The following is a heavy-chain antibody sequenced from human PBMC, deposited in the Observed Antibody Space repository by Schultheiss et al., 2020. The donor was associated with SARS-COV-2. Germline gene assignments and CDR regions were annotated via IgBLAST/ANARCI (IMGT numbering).Heavy chain of an antibody. D-gene: IGHD4-17*01. CDR1: GFTFSSYG. CDR3: AREGHDYGDYLSDY. CDR2: IWYDGSNK. Sequence: GGSLRLSCAASGFTFSSYGMHWVRQAPGKGLEWVAVIWYDGSNKYYADSVKGRFTISRDNSKNTLYLQMNSLRAEDTAVYYCAREGHDYGDYLSDYWGQGTLVTVSS. J-gene: IGHJ4*02. V-gene: IGHV3-33*01.